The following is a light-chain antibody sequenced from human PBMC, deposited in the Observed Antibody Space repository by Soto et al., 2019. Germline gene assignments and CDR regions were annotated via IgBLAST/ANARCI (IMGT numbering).Light chain of an antibody. V-gene: IGLV1-47*01. CDR1: SSNIGTNY. J-gene: IGLJ1*01. CDR2: RNN. CDR3: AAWDDRLRGLYV. Sequence: QSVLTQPPSASGTPGQRVTISCSGSSSNIGTNYVYWYQQLPGTAPKLLIYRNNQRPSGVPDRFSGSKSSTSASLAISGLRSEDEADYYCAAWDDRLRGLYVFGIGTKVTVL.